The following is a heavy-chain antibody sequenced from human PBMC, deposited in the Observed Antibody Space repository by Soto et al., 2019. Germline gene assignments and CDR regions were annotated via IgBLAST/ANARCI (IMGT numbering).Heavy chain of an antibody. CDR3: ATLTIFGVVTHDAFDI. CDR1: GFTFSDYY. CDR2: ISSSGSTI. J-gene: IGHJ3*02. Sequence: PGGSLRLSCAASGFTFSDYYVSWIRQAPGKGLEWVSYISSSGSTIYYADSVKGRFTISRDNAKNSLYLQMNSLRAEDTAVYYCATLTIFGVVTHDAFDIWGQGTMVTVSS. V-gene: IGHV3-11*01. D-gene: IGHD3-3*01.